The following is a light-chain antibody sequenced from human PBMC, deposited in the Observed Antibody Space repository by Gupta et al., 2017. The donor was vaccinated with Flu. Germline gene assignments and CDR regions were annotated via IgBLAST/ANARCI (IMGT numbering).Light chain of an antibody. CDR2: FGS. Sequence: EIVLTQSPDFQSVTRKEKVTITCRASQSIGSTVHCYQQKPDQSPKLLIRFGSQSLSGVPSCFSGSGSVTYFTLTIKSLEVEDVVTYYWLQSSGLPLTFGGGTKVKIK. CDR1: QSIGST. V-gene: IGKV6-21*01. CDR3: LQSSGLPLT. J-gene: IGKJ4*01.